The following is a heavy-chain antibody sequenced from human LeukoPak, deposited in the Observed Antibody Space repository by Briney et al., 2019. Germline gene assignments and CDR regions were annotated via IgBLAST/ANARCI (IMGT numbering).Heavy chain of an antibody. V-gene: IGHV4-59*01. CDR2: IYYSGST. D-gene: IGHD2-15*01. CDR3: ARGRYCSADVCTGGDSFDI. CDR1: GGSISSYY. Sequence: SETLSLTCTVSGGSISSYYWSWIRQPPGKGLEWIGYIYYSGSTNYNPSLKSRVTISVDTSKNQFSLKLSSVTAADTAVYYCARGRYCSADVCTGGDSFDIWGQGTMVSVSS. J-gene: IGHJ3*02.